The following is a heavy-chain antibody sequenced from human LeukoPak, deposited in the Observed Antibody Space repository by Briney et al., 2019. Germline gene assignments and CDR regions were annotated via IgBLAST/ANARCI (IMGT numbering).Heavy chain of an antibody. CDR3: ARIGYSSSSLDY. Sequence: GGSLRLSCAASGFTFSSYWMTWVRQAPGKGLEWVANIKQDGSVKYYVDSVKGRFTISRDNAMKSVYVQVNSLRAEDTAVYYCARIGYSSSSLDYWGQGTLVTVSS. CDR2: IKQDGSVK. V-gene: IGHV3-7*01. CDR1: GFTFSSYW. J-gene: IGHJ4*02. D-gene: IGHD6-6*01.